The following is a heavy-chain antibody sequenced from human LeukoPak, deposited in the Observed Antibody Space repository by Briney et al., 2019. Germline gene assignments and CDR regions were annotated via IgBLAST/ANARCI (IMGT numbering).Heavy chain of an antibody. Sequence: PGGSLRLSCGASGFTFSSYWMSWVRQAPGKGLEWVANLKQDGSEKYYVDSVKGRFTISRDNAKNSLYLQMNSLRAEDTAVYYCARGFRGWYAEGFDYWGQGTLVTVSS. J-gene: IGHJ4*02. CDR3: ARGFRGWYAEGFDY. V-gene: IGHV3-7*01. D-gene: IGHD6-19*01. CDR1: GFTFSSYW. CDR2: LKQDGSEK.